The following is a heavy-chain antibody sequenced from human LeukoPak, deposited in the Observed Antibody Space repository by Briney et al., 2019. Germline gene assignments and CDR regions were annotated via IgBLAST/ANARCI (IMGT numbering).Heavy chain of an antibody. CDR1: GGSFGGYY. Sequence: PSETLSLTCAVYGGSFGGYYWSWIRQPPGKGLEWIGEINHSGSTNYNPSLKSRVTMSVDTSKNQFSLKLSSVTAADTAVYYCARGIKVRGGGPYYYYYYYMDVWGKGTTVTISS. D-gene: IGHD3-10*01. CDR3: ARGIKVRGGGPYYYYYYYMDV. CDR2: INHSGST. J-gene: IGHJ6*03. V-gene: IGHV4-34*01.